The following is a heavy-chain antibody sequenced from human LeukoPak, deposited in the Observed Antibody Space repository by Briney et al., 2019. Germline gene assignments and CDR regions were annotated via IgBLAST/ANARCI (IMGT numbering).Heavy chain of an antibody. CDR2: TYYRSKWYN. D-gene: IGHD6-13*01. CDR3: ARTQPAGAGNWLDP. Sequence: SQTLSLTCAISGDSVSINSAAWNWIRQSPSRGLEWPGRTYYRSKWYNDYAVSVKGRININPDTSKNQFSLQLNSVTPEDTAVYYCARTQPAGAGNWLDPWGQGTLVTVSS. J-gene: IGHJ5*02. V-gene: IGHV6-1*01. CDR1: GDSVSINSAA.